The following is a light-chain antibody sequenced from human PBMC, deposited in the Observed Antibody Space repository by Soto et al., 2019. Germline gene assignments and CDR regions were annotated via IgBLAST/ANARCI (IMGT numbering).Light chain of an antibody. V-gene: IGKV3-15*01. CDR2: GAF. J-gene: IGKJ1*01. CDR3: QQYNDWPLT. Sequence: EIVMTQSPVTLSVSPGERVTLSCRASQSVSSNLAFYQQKPGQAPSLLIYGAFTRATGIPARFSGTGSGTEFTLTISSLQSEDFALYYCQQYNDWPLTFGQGTKVDIK. CDR1: QSVSSN.